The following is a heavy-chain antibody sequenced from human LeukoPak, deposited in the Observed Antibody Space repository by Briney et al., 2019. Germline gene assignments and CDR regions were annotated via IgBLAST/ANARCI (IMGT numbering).Heavy chain of an antibody. CDR2: ISWDGGTT. J-gene: IGHJ6*01. V-gene: IGHV3-43D*03. CDR3: AKDFASYGSGREYYYYGMDV. D-gene: IGHD3-10*01. Sequence: GGSLRLSCAASGFTFDDYSMHWVRQAPGKGLEWVSLISWDGGTTYYAYSVKGRVSMSRDNSKNSLYLEMNSLRAEDTALYYCAKDFASYGSGREYYYYGMDVWGQATTVTVSS. CDR1: GFTFDDYS.